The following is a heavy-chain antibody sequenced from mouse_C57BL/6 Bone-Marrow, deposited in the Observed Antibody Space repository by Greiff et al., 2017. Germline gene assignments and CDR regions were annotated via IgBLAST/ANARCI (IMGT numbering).Heavy chain of an antibody. V-gene: IGHV1-61*01. CDR1: GYTFTSYW. D-gene: IGHD2-3*01. J-gene: IGHJ1*03. CDR2: IYPSDSET. CDR3: ARSHNDGYPHWYFDV. Sequence: QVQLKQPGAELVRPGSSVKLSCKASGYTFTSYWMDWVKQRPGQGLEWIGNIYPSDSETNYNQKFKDKATLTVDKSSSTAYMQLSSLTSEDSAVYYCARSHNDGYPHWYFDVWGTGTTVTVSS.